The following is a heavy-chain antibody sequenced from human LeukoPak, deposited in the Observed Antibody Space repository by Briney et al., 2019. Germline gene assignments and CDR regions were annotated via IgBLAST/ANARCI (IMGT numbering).Heavy chain of an antibody. J-gene: IGHJ3*02. D-gene: IGHD6-6*01. CDR1: GGSISSYY. CDR2: IYYSGST. V-gene: IGHV4-59*01. Sequence: KPSETLSLTCTLSGGSISSYYWSWIRQPPGKGLEWIGYIYYSGSTNYNPSLKSRVTISVDTSKNQFSLKLSSVTAADTAVYYCARAARHPIDAFDIWGQGTMVTVSS. CDR3: ARAARHPIDAFDI.